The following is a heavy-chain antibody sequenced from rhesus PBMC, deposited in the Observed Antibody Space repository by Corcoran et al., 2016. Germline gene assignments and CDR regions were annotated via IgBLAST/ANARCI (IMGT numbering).Heavy chain of an antibody. V-gene: IGHV4S10*01. CDR1: GGSISDSYR. CDR2: IYGSSTST. Sequence: QVQLQESGPGVVKPSETLSLTCAVSGGSISDSYRWSWIRQPPGKGLEWIGYIYGSSTSTNYNPSLESRVTISKDTSKNQFSLKLSSVTAADTAVYYCARDLGWGDYYDDYWGQGVLVTVSS. D-gene: IGHD3-34*01. J-gene: IGHJ4*01. CDR3: ARDLGWGDYYDDY.